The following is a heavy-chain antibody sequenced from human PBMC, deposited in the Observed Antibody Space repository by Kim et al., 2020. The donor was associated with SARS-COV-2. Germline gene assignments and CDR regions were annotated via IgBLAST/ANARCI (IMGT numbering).Heavy chain of an antibody. J-gene: IGHJ4*02. CDR3: ARATVTITD. CDR1: GFTFSSFG. V-gene: IGHV3-33*01. CDR2: IWYDGSNK. Sequence: GGSLRLSCAASGFTFSSFGMHWVRQAPGKGLEWVALIWYDGSNKYYADSVKGRFTISRDNSKNTLYLQLNSLRAEDTAVYYCARATVTITDWGQGTLVTV. D-gene: IGHD4-17*01.